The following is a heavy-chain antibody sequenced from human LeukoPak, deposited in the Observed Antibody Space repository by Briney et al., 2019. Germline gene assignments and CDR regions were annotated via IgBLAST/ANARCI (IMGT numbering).Heavy chain of an antibody. CDR3: ARDNDVEDCSSTSCYTDDY. V-gene: IGHV1-69*13. Sequence: ASVKVSCKASGGTFSSYAISWVRQAPGQGLEWMGGIIPIFGTANYAQKFQGRVTITADESTSTAYMELSSLRSEDTAVYYCARDNDVEDCSSTSCYTDDYWGQGTLVTVSS. CDR1: GGTFSSYA. CDR2: IIPIFGTA. D-gene: IGHD2-2*02. J-gene: IGHJ4*02.